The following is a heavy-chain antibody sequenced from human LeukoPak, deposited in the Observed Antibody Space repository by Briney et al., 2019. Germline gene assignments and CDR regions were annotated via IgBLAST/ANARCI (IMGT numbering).Heavy chain of an antibody. CDR1: GASINSGSYY. CDR2: FYSSGST. CDR3: ARHGGSGSLGY. D-gene: IGHD3-10*01. J-gene: IGHJ4*02. Sequence: SQTLSLTCTVSGASINSGSYYWSWIRQPAGKGLEFIGHFYSSGSTNYNPSLKSRVSISVDTSKNQFSLEVTSVTAADTAVYYCARHGGSGSLGYWGQGTLVTVSS. V-gene: IGHV4-61*09.